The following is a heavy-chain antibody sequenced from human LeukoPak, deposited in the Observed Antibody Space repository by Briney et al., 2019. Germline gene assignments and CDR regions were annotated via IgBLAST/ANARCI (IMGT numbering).Heavy chain of an antibody. V-gene: IGHV4-39*01. CDR3: ARRHSGSYYFDS. CDR2: IYYSGST. D-gene: IGHD1-26*01. Sequence: SETLSLTCTVSGGSISSSSYHWVWIRQPPGKGPEWIGNIYYSGSTYYNPSLKSRVTISVDTSKNQFSLKLSSVTAADTAVYYCARRHSGSYYFDSWGQGTLVTVSS. CDR1: GGSISSSSYH. J-gene: IGHJ4*02.